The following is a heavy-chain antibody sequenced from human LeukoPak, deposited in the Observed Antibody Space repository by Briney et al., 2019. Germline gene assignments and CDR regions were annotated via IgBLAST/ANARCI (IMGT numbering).Heavy chain of an antibody. CDR2: IYYSGST. V-gene: IGHV4-39*02. CDR1: GGSISSSSYY. Sequence: SETLSLTCTVSGGSISSSSYYWGWIRQPPGKGLEWIGSIYYSGSTYYNPSLKSRVTISVDTSKNQFSLKLSSVTAADTAVYYCARDVGDFWSGYYHRWFDPGGQGTLVTVSS. CDR3: ARDVGDFWSGYYHRWFDP. D-gene: IGHD3-3*01. J-gene: IGHJ5*02.